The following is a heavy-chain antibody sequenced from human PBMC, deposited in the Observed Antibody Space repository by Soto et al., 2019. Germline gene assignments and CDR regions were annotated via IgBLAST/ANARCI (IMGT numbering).Heavy chain of an antibody. Sequence: ASVKVSCKASGYTFTSYDINWVRQATGQGLEWMGWMNPNSGNTGYAQKFQGRVTMTRNTSISTAYMELGSLRSEDTAVYYCARGVGILTGYPYWGQGTLVTVPQ. CDR3: ARGVGILTGYPY. CDR2: MNPNSGNT. V-gene: IGHV1-8*01. CDR1: GYTFTSYD. J-gene: IGHJ4*02. D-gene: IGHD3-9*01.